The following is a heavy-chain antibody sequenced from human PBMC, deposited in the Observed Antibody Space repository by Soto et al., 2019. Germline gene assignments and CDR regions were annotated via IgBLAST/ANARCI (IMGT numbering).Heavy chain of an antibody. CDR3: ARVMGLRYCDYCVDAFDI. V-gene: IGHV1-18*01. D-gene: IGHD4-17*01. J-gene: IGHJ3*02. CDR1: GYTFTSYA. Sequence: QVQLVQSGAEVKKPGASVKVSCKASGYTFTSYAISWVRQAPGQGLEWMGWISAYNGNTNYAQKLQGRVTMTTDTSTSEACMEGRSLRSDDTAVYYCARVMGLRYCDYCVDAFDILGQGTLVTGSS. CDR2: ISAYNGNT.